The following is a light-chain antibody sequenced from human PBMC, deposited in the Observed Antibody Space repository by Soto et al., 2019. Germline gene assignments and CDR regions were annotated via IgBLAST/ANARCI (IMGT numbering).Light chain of an antibody. CDR2: GAS. V-gene: IGKV3-15*01. CDR3: QQYYNWPRT. J-gene: IGKJ1*01. Sequence: EIVMTQSPATLSVSPGERATLSCRASQSVSSNLAWYQHKPGQAPRLLVYGASTRASGIPDRFRGSGSGTEFTLSISSLQSEDFAVYYCQQYYNWPRTFGQGTKVEI. CDR1: QSVSSN.